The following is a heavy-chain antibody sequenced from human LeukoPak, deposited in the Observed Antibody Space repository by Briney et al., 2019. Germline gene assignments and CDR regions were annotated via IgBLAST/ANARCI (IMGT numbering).Heavy chain of an antibody. D-gene: IGHD1-26*01. J-gene: IGHJ4*02. V-gene: IGHV3-74*01. CDR2: IRSDGSVS. Sequence: GGSLRLSCAASGFTFSDSWMHWVRQVPGKGLVSVSLIRSDGSVSYYADSVKGRFTISRDNAKNTLYLQMNSLRVEDTAVYYCGRDYFGSIDYWGQGILVAVSS. CDR1: GFTFSDSW. CDR3: GRDYFGSIDY.